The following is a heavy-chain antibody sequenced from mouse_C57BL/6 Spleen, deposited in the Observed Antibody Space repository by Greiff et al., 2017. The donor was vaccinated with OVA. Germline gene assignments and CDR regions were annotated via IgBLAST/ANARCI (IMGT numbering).Heavy chain of an antibody. CDR1: GYTFTSYW. V-gene: IGHV1-55*01. D-gene: IGHD1-1*01. CDR3: ARSVYYGSSSYYAMDD. Sequence: VQLQQPGAELVKPGASVKMSCKASGYTFTSYWITWVKQRPGQGLEWIGDIYPGSGSTNYNEKFKSKATLTVDTSSSTAYMQLSSLTSEDSAVYYCARSVYYGSSSYYAMDDWGQGTSVTVSS. J-gene: IGHJ4*01. CDR2: IYPGSGST.